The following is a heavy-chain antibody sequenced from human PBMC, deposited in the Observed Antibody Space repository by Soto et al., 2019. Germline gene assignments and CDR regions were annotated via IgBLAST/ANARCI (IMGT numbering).Heavy chain of an antibody. CDR1: GFTFSSYA. CDR2: ISYDGSNK. V-gene: IGHV3-30*04. CDR3: ARETSNHPGHYYYYMDV. J-gene: IGHJ6*03. Sequence: GGSLRLSCAASGFTFSSYAMHWVRQAPGKGLEWVAVISYDGSNKYYADSVKGRFTISRDNSKNTLYLQMNSLRAEDTAVYYCARETSNHPGHYYYYMDVWGKGTTVTVSS.